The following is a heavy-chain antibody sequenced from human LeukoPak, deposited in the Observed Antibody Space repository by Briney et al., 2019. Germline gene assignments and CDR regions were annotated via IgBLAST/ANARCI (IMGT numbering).Heavy chain of an antibody. J-gene: IGHJ4*02. CDR3: ARSQTGGTFDY. CDR2: INHSGST. V-gene: IGHV4-34*01. Sequence: NTSETLSLTCAVYGGSFSGYYWSWIRQPPGKGLEWIGEINHSGSTNYNPSLKSRVTISVDTSKNQFSLKLSSVTAADTAVYYCARSQTGGTFDYWGQGALVTVSS. D-gene: IGHD1-26*01. CDR1: GGSFSGYY.